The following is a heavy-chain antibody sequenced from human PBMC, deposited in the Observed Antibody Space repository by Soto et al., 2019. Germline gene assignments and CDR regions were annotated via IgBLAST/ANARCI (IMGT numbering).Heavy chain of an antibody. Sequence: PSETLSLTCSVSGVSISSHDHYWSWIRQYPGKALEWIGSIYYNGNPYDNPSLKSRVTISVDTSKNQFSLKLSSVTAADTAVYYCARSPRYTDYGGNDLAYAFDYWGQGTLVTVSS. CDR1: GVSISSHDHY. CDR3: ARSPRYTDYGGNDLAYAFDY. D-gene: IGHD4-17*01. J-gene: IGHJ4*02. CDR2: IYYNGNP. V-gene: IGHV4-31*03.